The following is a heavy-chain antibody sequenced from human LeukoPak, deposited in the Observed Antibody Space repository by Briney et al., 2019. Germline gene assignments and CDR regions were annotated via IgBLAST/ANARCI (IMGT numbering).Heavy chain of an antibody. CDR2: ISYDGSNK. CDR1: GFTFSSYA. D-gene: IGHD5-18*01. CDR3: ARDGEGTAMVRPVTYYFDY. J-gene: IGHJ4*02. V-gene: IGHV3-30*04. Sequence: GGSLRLSCAASGFTFSSYAIHWVRQAPGKGLEWVAVISYDGSNKYYADSVKGRFTISRDNSKNTLYLQMNSLRAEDTAVYYCARDGEGTAMVRPVTYYFDYWGQGTLVTVSS.